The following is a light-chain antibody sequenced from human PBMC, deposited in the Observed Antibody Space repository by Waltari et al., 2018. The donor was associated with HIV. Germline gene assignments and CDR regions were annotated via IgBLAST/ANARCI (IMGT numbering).Light chain of an antibody. CDR1: SSDFGTYYL. J-gene: IGLJ2*01. V-gene: IGLV2-23*02. CDR2: EVI. CDR3: CSYAFTTTSVI. Sequence: QSALTQPASVSGPPGQSITISCTGTSSDFGTYYLVSWYQQHHGKAPKLLIYEVIKRPSGVSHRFSGSKSGNTASLTISGLQAEDEADYYCCSYAFTTTSVIFGGGTKVTLL.